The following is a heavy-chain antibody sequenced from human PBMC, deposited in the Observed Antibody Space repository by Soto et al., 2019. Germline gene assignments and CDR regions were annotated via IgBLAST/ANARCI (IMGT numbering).Heavy chain of an antibody. CDR3: AKRTIGSSYDY. CDR2: ISGSGGST. D-gene: IGHD6-13*01. J-gene: IGHJ4*02. Sequence: PGGSLRLSCAASGFSFSSYAMNWVRQAPGKGLEWVSVISGSGGSTYYADSVKGRFTISRDNSKNTLYLQMNSLRAEDTAVYYCAKRTIGSSYDYWGQGTLVTVSS. V-gene: IGHV3-23*01. CDR1: GFSFSSYA.